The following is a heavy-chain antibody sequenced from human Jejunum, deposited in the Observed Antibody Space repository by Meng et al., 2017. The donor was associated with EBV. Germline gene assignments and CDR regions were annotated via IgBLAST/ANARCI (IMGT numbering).Heavy chain of an antibody. CDR1: GYTLSVYP. D-gene: IGHD3-22*01. V-gene: IGHV1-2*06. CDR2: INGKRGAT. Sequence: GKGGAEVEQPGASVKVSCPAAGYTLSVYPMHCVGQTPGQGLEWMGRINGKRGATNYAQKFQGRVTRTRDTSISTAYMEQGRLTSDDTAVYYCARDFYSYDSSGYSFDYWGQGTLVTVSS. J-gene: IGHJ4*02. CDR3: ARDFYSYDSSGYSFDY.